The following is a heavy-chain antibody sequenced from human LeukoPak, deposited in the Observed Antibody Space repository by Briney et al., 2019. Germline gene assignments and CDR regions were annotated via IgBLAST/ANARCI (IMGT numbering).Heavy chain of an antibody. J-gene: IGHJ4*02. CDR1: GFTVSSNF. CDR3: ARGLTSVTHLGY. Sequence: LGGSLRLSCAASGFTVSSNFMTWVRQAPGRGLEWLSVTYSGGNTYYADSVKGRFTISRDNSKNTLYLQMNSLRAEDTAVYYCARGLTSVTHLGYWGQGTLVTVSS. D-gene: IGHD4-17*01. CDR2: TYSGGNT. V-gene: IGHV3-66*01.